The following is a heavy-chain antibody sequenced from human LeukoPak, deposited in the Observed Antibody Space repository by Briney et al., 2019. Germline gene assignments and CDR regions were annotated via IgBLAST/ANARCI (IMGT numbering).Heavy chain of an antibody. CDR1: GFSLRRYS. J-gene: IGHJ4*02. V-gene: IGHV3-21*01. CDR2: ITGSSSYI. Sequence: GTLRLCCGGSGFSLRRYSKGWVRQAPGKGLEWVSSITGSSSYISYADSVKGRFTISRDNAENSLFLQMNSLRPEDTAVYFCARDRLEGGETFDSWGQGTLVTVSS. CDR3: ARDRLEGGETFDS. D-gene: IGHD1-1*01.